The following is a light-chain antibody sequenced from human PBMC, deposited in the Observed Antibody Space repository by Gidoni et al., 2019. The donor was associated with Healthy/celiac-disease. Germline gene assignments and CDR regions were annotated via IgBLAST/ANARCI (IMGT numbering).Light chain of an antibody. J-gene: IGKJ4*01. Sequence: EIVLPQSPATLSLSPGERATLSCRASQSVSSYLAWYQQKPGQAPRLLIYDASNRATGIPARFSGSGSGTDFTLTISSLEPEDFAVYYCQQRSNWPPGLTFXGXTKVEIK. CDR3: QQRSNWPPGLT. CDR1: QSVSSY. V-gene: IGKV3-11*01. CDR2: DAS.